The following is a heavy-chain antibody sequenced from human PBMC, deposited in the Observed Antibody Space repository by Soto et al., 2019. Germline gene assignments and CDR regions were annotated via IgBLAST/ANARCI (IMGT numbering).Heavy chain of an antibody. CDR2: ISAYNGNT. J-gene: IGHJ5*02. V-gene: IGHV1-18*01. Sequence: ASVKVSCKASGYTLTSYGISWVRQAPGQGLEWMGWISAYNGNTNYAQKLQGRVTMTTDTSTSTAYMELRSLRSDDTAVYYCARRIIGSSSVHWFDPWGQGTLVTVSS. CDR3: ARRIIGSSSVHWFDP. CDR1: GYTLTSYG. D-gene: IGHD6-6*01.